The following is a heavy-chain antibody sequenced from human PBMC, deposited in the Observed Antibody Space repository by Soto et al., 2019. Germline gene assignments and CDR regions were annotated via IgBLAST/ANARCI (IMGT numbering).Heavy chain of an antibody. CDR2: ISYSGNA. V-gene: IGHV4-31*03. CDR3: ASRPTPFWSSYSFPYFDS. D-gene: IGHD3-3*01. CDR1: GASMSSAGDY. Sequence: SETLSLTCTVCGASMSSAGDYWSWIRQRPGEGLEWIGFISYSGNAYHSPSLKSRLLLSVVTSKNHFPLELSFVTDADTAVYYCASRPTPFWSSYSFPYFDSWPQGTLLTASS. J-gene: IGHJ4*02.